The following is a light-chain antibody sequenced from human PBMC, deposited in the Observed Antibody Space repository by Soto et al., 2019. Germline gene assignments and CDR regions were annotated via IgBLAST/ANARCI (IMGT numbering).Light chain of an antibody. Sequence: QSALTQSPSASGSPGQSVTISCTGTSSDVGGYNYVSWYQQHPGKAPKLMIYEVSKRPSGVPDRFPGSKSGNTASLTVSGLQAEDEADYYCSSYAGSNNYVFGTGTKVTVL. V-gene: IGLV2-8*01. CDR3: SSYAGSNNYV. CDR2: EVS. CDR1: SSDVGGYNY. J-gene: IGLJ1*01.